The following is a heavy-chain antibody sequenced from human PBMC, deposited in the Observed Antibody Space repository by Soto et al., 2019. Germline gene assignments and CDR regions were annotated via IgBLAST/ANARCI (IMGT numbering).Heavy chain of an antibody. V-gene: IGHV4-39*01. CDR1: GGSISSSSYY. CDR3: ARHRPYYYYYYMDV. Sequence: ETLYLTCTVSGGSISSSSYYWGWIRQPPGKGLEWIGSIYYSGSTYYNPSLKSRVTISVDTSKNQFSLKLSSVTAADTAVYYCARHRPYYYYYYMDVWGKGTTVTVSS. J-gene: IGHJ6*03. CDR2: IYYSGST.